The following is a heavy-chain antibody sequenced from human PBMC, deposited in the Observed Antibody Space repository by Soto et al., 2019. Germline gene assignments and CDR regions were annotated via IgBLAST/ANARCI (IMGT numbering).Heavy chain of an antibody. CDR3: ARVGGIDIVTGSLDN. V-gene: IGHV1-18*01. J-gene: IGHJ4*02. Sequence: QIQLVQSGTEVTKPGASVKFSCKASGYTFSSNGITWVRQAPGQGLEWMGWINPYTGNTNYAQNFQGRVTMTTDTSTSTAYMELRSLRSDDTAVYYCARVGGIDIVTGSLDNWGQGTLVTVSS. CDR2: INPYTGNT. D-gene: IGHD3-9*01. CDR1: GYTFSSNG.